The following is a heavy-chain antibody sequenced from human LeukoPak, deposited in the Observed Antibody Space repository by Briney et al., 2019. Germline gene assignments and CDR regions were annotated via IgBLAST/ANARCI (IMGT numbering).Heavy chain of an antibody. CDR1: GFTITTFW. V-gene: IGHV3-74*01. CDR3: ARVRRDDYGDPFDY. Sequence: GGSLRLSCAASGFTITTFWIHWVPQAPGKGLVCVSRINGDGSYSTYADSVKGRFAISRDNAKNTLYLQMNSLRAEDTAVYYCARVRRDDYGDPFDYWGQGTLVTVSS. J-gene: IGHJ4*02. CDR2: INGDGSYS. D-gene: IGHD4-17*01.